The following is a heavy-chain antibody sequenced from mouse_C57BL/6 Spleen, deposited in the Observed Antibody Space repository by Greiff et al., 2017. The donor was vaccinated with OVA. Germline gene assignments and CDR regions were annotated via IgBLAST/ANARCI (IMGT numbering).Heavy chain of an antibody. CDR3: ARSYGKGYFDY. J-gene: IGHJ2*01. Sequence: QVQLKQPGAELVKPGASVKLSCKASGYTFTSYWMHWVKQRPGQGLEWIGMIHPNSGSTNYNEKFKSKATLTVDKSSSTAYMQLSSLTSEDSAVYYCARSYGKGYFDYWGQGTTLTVS. D-gene: IGHD2-10*02. CDR2: IHPNSGST. V-gene: IGHV1-64*01. CDR1: GYTFTSYW.